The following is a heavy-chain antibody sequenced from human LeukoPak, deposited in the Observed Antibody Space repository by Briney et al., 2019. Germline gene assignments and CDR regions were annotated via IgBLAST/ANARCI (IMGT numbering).Heavy chain of an antibody. CDR1: GFTFSSYG. Sequence: PGGSLRLSCAASGFTFSSYGMHWVRQAPGKGLEWVAVIWYDGSNKYYADSVKGRFTISRDNPKNTLYLQMNSLRAEDTAVYHCAKDLNPREAGATIDYWGQGTLVTVSS. J-gene: IGHJ4*02. CDR2: IWYDGSNK. D-gene: IGHD1-26*01. CDR3: AKDLNPREAGATIDY. V-gene: IGHV3-30*02.